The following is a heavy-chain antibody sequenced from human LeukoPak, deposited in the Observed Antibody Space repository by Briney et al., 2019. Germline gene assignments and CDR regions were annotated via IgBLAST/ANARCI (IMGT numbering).Heavy chain of an antibody. J-gene: IGHJ4*02. CDR1: GFTFDDYA. V-gene: IGHV3-9*01. D-gene: IGHD2-21*01. Sequence: GGSLRLSCAASGFTFDDYAMHWVRQAPGKGLEWVSGISWNSGSIGYADSVKGRFTISRDNAKNSLYLQMNSLRAEDTAVYYCARGDRHIFELNYFDYWGQGTLVTVSS. CDR3: ARGDRHIFELNYFDY. CDR2: ISWNSGSI.